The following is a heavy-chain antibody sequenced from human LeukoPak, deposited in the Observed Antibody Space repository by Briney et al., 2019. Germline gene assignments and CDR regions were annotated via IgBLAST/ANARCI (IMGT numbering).Heavy chain of an antibody. CDR2: ISSSSSYI. V-gene: IGHV3-21*01. Sequence: PGGSLRLSCAASGFTFSSYSMNWVRQAPGKGLEWVSSISSSSSYIYYADSVKGRSTISRDNAKNSLYLQMNSLRAEDTAVYYCARGSEIVVVITTKDDAFDIWGQGTMVTVSS. D-gene: IGHD3-22*01. CDR3: ARGSEIVVVITTKDDAFDI. J-gene: IGHJ3*02. CDR1: GFTFSSYS.